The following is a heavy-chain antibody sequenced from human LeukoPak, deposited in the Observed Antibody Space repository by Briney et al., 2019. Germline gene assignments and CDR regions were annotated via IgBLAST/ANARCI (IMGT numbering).Heavy chain of an antibody. J-gene: IGHJ5*02. D-gene: IGHD3-16*01. CDR1: RFSFSSYW. CDR2: INSDGGNT. V-gene: IGHV3-74*01. Sequence: GGSLRLSCAASRFSFSSYWMHWVRQAPGKGLVWVSRINSDGGNTTYADSVKGRFTISRDNAKNTLYLQMNSLRAEDTAVYYCAKDDNYIRFSSWGQGTLVTVSS. CDR3: AKDDNYIRFSS.